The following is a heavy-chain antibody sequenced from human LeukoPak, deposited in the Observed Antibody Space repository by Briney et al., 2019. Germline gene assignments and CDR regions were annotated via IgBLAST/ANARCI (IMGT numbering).Heavy chain of an antibody. J-gene: IGHJ4*02. CDR1: GFIFSNSW. D-gene: IGHD1-1*01. CDR3: ARGGNYYLDY. CDR2: MNSDGSTI. V-gene: IGHV3-74*01. Sequence: GGSLRLSCAASGFIFSNSWVHWIRQATGRGLVWVSRMNSDGSTINYGDSVKGRFTTSRDNVKSTLYLQMNSLRAEDTAVYYCARGGNYYLDYWGQGTLVTVSS.